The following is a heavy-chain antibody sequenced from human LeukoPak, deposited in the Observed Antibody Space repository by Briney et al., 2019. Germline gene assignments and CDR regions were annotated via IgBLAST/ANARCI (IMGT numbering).Heavy chain of an antibody. J-gene: IGHJ4*02. CDR3: ARDRWGSGSLDY. CDR1: GGSISSYY. CDR2: IYYSGST. V-gene: IGHV4-59*01. Sequence: PSEILSLTCTVSGGSISSYYWSWIRQPPGKGLEWIGYIYYSGSTNYNPSLKSRVTISVDTSKNQFSLKLSSVTAADTAVYYCARDRWGSGSLDYWGQGTLVTVSS. D-gene: IGHD2-21*01.